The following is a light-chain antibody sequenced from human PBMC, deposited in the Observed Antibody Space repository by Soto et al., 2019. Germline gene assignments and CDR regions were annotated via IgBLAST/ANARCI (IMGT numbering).Light chain of an antibody. CDR2: GAS. Sequence: EIVMTQSPATLSVSPGEGVTLSCRASQSVSSDLAWYQQKPGQSPRLLMYGASTRATDIPARFRGGGSGTEFTLTISSLQSEDVAIYYCQQYHDWPPITFGPGTKVDIK. V-gene: IGKV3-15*01. CDR3: QQYHDWPPIT. CDR1: QSVSSD. J-gene: IGKJ3*01.